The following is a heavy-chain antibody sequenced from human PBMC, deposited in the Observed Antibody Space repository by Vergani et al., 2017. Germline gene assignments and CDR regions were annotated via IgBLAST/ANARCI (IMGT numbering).Heavy chain of an antibody. Sequence: EVQLLQSEGAVVQPGGSLRLSCVASGFPFSRHAMSWVRQGHGQGLEWVSSIKNTGDSTHYADSVKGRFTISRDNSKNTLYLQMNSLRTEDTAVYYCATKSCGTPGCQIGYFREWGQGTLVTVSS. CDR2: IKNTGDST. J-gene: IGHJ1*01. CDR3: ATKSCGTPGCQIGYFRE. D-gene: IGHD1-1*01. CDR1: GFPFSRHA. V-gene: IGHV3-23*01.